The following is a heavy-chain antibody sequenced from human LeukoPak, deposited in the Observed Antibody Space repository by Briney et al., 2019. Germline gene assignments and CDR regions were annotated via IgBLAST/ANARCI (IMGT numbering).Heavy chain of an antibody. D-gene: IGHD5-18*01. CDR2: MQSTGNS. Sequence: SETVSLTCSVSGDSIRTYHWNWIRKPPGKGLEWIGHMQSTGNSKYNPSLRSRVTMFVDTSKNQVALILSSVTAADTAVYYCARDKRHSYGRYFDHWGQGALVTVSS. CDR1: GDSIRTYH. J-gene: IGHJ4*02. CDR3: ARDKRHSYGRYFDH. V-gene: IGHV4-59*01.